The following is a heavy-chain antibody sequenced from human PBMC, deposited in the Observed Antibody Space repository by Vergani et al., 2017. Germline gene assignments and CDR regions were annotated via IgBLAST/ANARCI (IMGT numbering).Heavy chain of an antibody. J-gene: IGHJ5*02. V-gene: IGHV4-39*01. D-gene: IGHD3-10*01. CDR2: IYYSENK. Sequence: QLQLQESGPGLVKPSETLALTCTVSGGSITYGAFYWGWIRQSPGKGLEWIGSIYYSENKFYNPSLESRVTLSIDTTKNQFSLKLKSVTAADTAVYYCARCFQDEGXIYGGTVENWFDPWGQGTLVTVSS. CDR1: GGSITYGAFY. CDR3: ARCFQDEGXIYGGTVENWFDP.